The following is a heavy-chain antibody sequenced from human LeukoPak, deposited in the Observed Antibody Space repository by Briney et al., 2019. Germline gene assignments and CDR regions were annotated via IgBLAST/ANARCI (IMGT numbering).Heavy chain of an antibody. CDR2: INHSGST. V-gene: IGHV4-34*01. CDR1: GGSFSGYY. Sequence: KTSETLSLTCAVYGGSFSGYYWSWIRQPPGKGLEWIGEINHSGSTNYNPSLKSRVTISVDTSKNQFSLKLSSVTAADTAVYYCARATGYCSGGSCYSRSVTYGMDVWGQGTTVTVSS. D-gene: IGHD2-15*01. CDR3: ARATGYCSGGSCYSRSVTYGMDV. J-gene: IGHJ6*02.